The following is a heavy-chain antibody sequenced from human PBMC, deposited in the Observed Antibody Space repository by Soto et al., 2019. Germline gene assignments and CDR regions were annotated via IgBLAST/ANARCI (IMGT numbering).Heavy chain of an antibody. CDR3: AGDVPSWRWFDP. CDR2: IHYSGST. D-gene: IGHD6-6*01. V-gene: IGHV4-59*11. CDR1: GASIGSHH. J-gene: IGHJ5*02. Sequence: SETLSLTCTVSGASIGSHHLSWIRQPPGKGLEWIGYIHYSGSTNYNPSLKSRVTISVDTSNNQFSLKLTSVTAADTAVYYCAGDVPSWRWFDPWGQGTLVTVSS.